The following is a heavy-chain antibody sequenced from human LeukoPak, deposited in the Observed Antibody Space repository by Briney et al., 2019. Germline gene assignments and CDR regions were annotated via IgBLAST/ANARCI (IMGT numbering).Heavy chain of an antibody. CDR3: ARGDWGDILTGYFDH. Sequence: PGRSLRLSCAASGFTFNTYGMHWVRQAPGKGLEWVTFIWYDESNKYYADSVRGRFTVSRDNSKSTLYLQMNSLRAEDTAVYYCARGDWGDILTGYFDHWGQGTLVTVSS. CDR2: IWYDESNK. J-gene: IGHJ4*02. V-gene: IGHV3-33*01. CDR1: GFTFNTYG. D-gene: IGHD3-9*01.